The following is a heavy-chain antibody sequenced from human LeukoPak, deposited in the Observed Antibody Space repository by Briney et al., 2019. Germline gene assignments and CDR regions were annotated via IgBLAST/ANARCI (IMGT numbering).Heavy chain of an antibody. V-gene: IGHV3-23*01. Sequence: GGSLRLSCAASGFTLSSYAMSWVRQAPGKGLEWVSAISGGGSSIHYADSVKGRFTISRDNSKNTLYLQMNSLRAEDTAVYYCAKPRLQLELRLLFDYWGQGTLVTVSS. CDR2: ISGGGSSI. J-gene: IGHJ4*02. CDR1: GFTLSSYA. D-gene: IGHD1-7*01. CDR3: AKPRLQLELRLLFDY.